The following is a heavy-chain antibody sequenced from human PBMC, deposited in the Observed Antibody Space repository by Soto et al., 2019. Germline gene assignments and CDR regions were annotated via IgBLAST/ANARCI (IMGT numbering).Heavy chain of an antibody. D-gene: IGHD3-16*02. Sequence: SETLSLTCAVYGGSFSGYYWSWIRQPPGKGLEWIGEINHSGSTNYNPSLTTRVTISVDTPNTQFSLKLSSVTAADTAVYYCARAKYDYVWGSYRPAFDYWGQGTLVTVSS. CDR2: INHSGST. CDR1: GGSFSGYY. V-gene: IGHV4-34*01. CDR3: ARAKYDYVWGSYRPAFDY. J-gene: IGHJ4*02.